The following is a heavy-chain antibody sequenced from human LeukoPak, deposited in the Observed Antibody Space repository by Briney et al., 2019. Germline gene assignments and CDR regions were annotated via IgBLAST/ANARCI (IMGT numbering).Heavy chain of an antibody. Sequence: QPGGSLRLSCAASGFTFSSYSMNWVRQAPGKGLEWVSYISSSSSTIYYADSVKGRFTISRDNAKNSLYLQMNSLRAEDTAVYYCAKLLIRFLEWLNNDYWGQGTLVTVSS. D-gene: IGHD3-3*01. J-gene: IGHJ4*02. V-gene: IGHV3-48*01. CDR1: GFTFSSYS. CDR2: ISSSSSTI. CDR3: AKLLIRFLEWLNNDY.